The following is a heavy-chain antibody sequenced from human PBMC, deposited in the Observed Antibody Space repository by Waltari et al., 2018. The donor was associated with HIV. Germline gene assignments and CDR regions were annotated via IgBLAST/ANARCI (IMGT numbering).Heavy chain of an antibody. J-gene: IGHJ4*02. Sequence: QVQLVESGGGVVHHGTSLTLSCAACGFICNNYGFYWVRQAPGKGLEWLAYIWYDGSNRDHADSVKGRFTISRDDSMRTLYLHMNSLRVEDTAIYYCARDLGATNSYFDYWGQGTLVTVSS. V-gene: IGHV3-33*01. CDR2: IWYDGSNR. CDR1: GFICNNYG. CDR3: ARDLGATNSYFDY. D-gene: IGHD1-26*01.